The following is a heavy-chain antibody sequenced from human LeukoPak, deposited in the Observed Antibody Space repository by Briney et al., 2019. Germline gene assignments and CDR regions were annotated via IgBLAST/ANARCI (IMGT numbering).Heavy chain of an antibody. V-gene: IGHV4-59*01. CDR1: GGSISSYY. CDR3: ARGRTYYDFWSGPPPFDY. CDR2: IYYSGST. D-gene: IGHD3-3*01. J-gene: IGHJ4*02. Sequence: SETLSLTCTVSGGSISSYYWSWIRQPPGKGLEWIGYIYYSGSTNYNPSLKSRVTISVDTSKNQFSLKLSSETAADTAVYYCARGRTYYDFWSGPPPFDYWGQGTLVTVSS.